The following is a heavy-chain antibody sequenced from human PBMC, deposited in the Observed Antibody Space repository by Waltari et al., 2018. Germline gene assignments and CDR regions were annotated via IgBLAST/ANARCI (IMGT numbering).Heavy chain of an antibody. CDR3: TTGGVCGSYRTIDY. CDR2: NKRKTDGGTI. Sequence: EVQLVESGGGLVAPGGSLTLSCAASGFTFSNAWMSWVRQAPGKGLEGLGPNKRKTDGGTIDDAPSVKVRVTSSRDDSKNTLYLQMDILKTEDTAVYYCTTGGVCGSYRTIDYWGQGTLVTVSS. CDR1: GFTFSNAW. D-gene: IGHD3-16*02. J-gene: IGHJ4*02. V-gene: IGHV3-15*01.